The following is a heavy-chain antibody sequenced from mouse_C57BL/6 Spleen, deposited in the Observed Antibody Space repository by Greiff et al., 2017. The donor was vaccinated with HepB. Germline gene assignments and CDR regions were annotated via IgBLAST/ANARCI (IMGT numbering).Heavy chain of an antibody. D-gene: IGHD2-4*01. Sequence: EVQLVESGPGLVKPSQSLSLTCSVTGYSITSGYYWNWIRQFPGNKLEWMGYISYDGSNNYNPSLKNRISITRDTSKNQFFLKLNSVPTEDTATYYCALYDYDGSYFDYWGQGTTLTVSS. CDR3: ALYDYDGSYFDY. V-gene: IGHV3-6*01. CDR2: ISYDGSN. J-gene: IGHJ2*01. CDR1: GYSITSGYY.